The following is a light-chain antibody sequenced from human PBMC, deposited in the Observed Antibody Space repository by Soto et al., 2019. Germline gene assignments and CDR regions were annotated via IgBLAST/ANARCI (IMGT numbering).Light chain of an antibody. CDR1: QSVSSY. V-gene: IGKV3-11*01. Sequence: EIVLTQSPATLSLSPGERATHSCRASQSVSSYLAWYQQKPGQAPRLLIYDASNRATGIPAGFSGSGSGTDFTLTISSLEPEDFAVYYCQQRSNWPPWTFGQGTKV. J-gene: IGKJ1*01. CDR2: DAS. CDR3: QQRSNWPPWT.